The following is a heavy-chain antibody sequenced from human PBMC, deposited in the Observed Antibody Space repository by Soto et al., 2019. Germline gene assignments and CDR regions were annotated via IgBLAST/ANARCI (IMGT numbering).Heavy chain of an antibody. CDR3: ARGGWSMDV. V-gene: IGHV4-59*11. D-gene: IGHD2-15*01. Sequence: SETLSLTCTVSGGSMSSHYWSWIRQPPGKGLEWIGYIYYSGNPNYNASLKSRLTISVDTSKSQFSLELTSVTTADTAVYYCARGGWSMDVWGKGRTV. J-gene: IGHJ6*04. CDR2: IYYSGNP. CDR1: GGSMSSHY.